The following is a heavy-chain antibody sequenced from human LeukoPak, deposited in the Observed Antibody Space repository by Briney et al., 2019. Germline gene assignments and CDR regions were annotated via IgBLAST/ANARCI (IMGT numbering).Heavy chain of an antibody. CDR3: ARDPRGYGMDV. CDR1: GGSISSGVYY. CDR2: IYYSGIP. J-gene: IGHJ6*02. Sequence: PSETLSLTCTLSGGSISSGVYYWSWIRQDPGKGLEWIGYIYYSGIPYYNPSLKSRVTISVDTSRDQFSLSLTSVTAADTAVYYCARDPRGYGMDVWGQGTTVTVSS. V-gene: IGHV4-31*03.